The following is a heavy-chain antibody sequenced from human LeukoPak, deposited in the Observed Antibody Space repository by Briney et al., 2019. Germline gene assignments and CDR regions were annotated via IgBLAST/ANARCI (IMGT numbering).Heavy chain of an antibody. CDR2: IYTSGST. V-gene: IGHV4-4*07. J-gene: IGHJ4*02. D-gene: IGHD6-19*01. CDR3: AREGTVAVAGTRKNYFDY. Sequence: SETLSLTCTVSGGSISSYYWSWIRQPAGKGLEWIGRIYTSGSTNYNPSLKSRVTMSVDTSKNQFSLKLSSVTAADTAVYYCAREGTVAVAGTRKNYFDYWGQGTLVTVSS. CDR1: GGSISSYY.